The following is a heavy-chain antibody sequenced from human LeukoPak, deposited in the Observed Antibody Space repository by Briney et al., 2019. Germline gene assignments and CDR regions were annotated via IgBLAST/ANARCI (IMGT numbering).Heavy chain of an antibody. V-gene: IGHV3-53*01. CDR1: GFIVSSNF. J-gene: IGHJ4*02. Sequence: GGSLRLSCAASGFIVSSNFMGWVRQAPGKGLEWVSVIDSGGSTYHADSVKGRFTISRDNSENTLYLQMKSLRAEDTAVYYCARDKGSGYYSYWGQGTLVTVSS. D-gene: IGHD3-22*01. CDR2: IDSGGST. CDR3: ARDKGSGYYSY.